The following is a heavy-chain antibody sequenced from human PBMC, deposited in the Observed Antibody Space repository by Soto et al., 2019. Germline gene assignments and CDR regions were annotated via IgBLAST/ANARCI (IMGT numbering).Heavy chain of an antibody. Sequence: SETLSLTCTVSGGSVSSGSYYWSWIRQPPGKGLEWIGYIYYSGSTNYNPSLKSRVTISVDTSKNQFSLKLSSVTAADTAVYYCARDRAGDNWNHYYYYGMDVWGQGTTVTVSS. CDR3: ARDRAGDNWNHYYYYGMDV. V-gene: IGHV4-61*01. D-gene: IGHD1-20*01. J-gene: IGHJ6*02. CDR2: IYYSGST. CDR1: GGSVSSGSYY.